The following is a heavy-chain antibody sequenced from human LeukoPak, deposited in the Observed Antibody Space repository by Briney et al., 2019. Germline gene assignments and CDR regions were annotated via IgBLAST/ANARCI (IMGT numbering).Heavy chain of an antibody. D-gene: IGHD4-17*01. J-gene: IGHJ3*02. V-gene: IGHV4-59*08. CDR1: GGSISSYY. Sequence: SETLSLTCTLSGGSISSYYWSWIRQPPGKGLEWIGYIYYSGSTNYNPSLKSRVTISVDTSKSQFSLKLSSVTAADTAVYYCATYDYGGAFDIWGQGTMVTVSS. CDR3: ATYDYGGAFDI. CDR2: IYYSGST.